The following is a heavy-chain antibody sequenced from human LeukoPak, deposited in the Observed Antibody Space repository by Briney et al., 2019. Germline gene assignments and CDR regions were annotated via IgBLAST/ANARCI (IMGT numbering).Heavy chain of an antibody. CDR3: ARAPGLGSGSAFDS. CDR2: ISYDGSNK. J-gene: IGHJ4*02. D-gene: IGHD3-10*01. V-gene: IGHV3-30-3*01. CDR1: GFTFSSFA. Sequence: GRSLRLSCAASGFTFSSFAMHWVRQAPGKGLEWVAVISYDGSNKCYADSVKGRFTISRDNAKNTLYLRMNSLRPEDTAVYYCARAPGLGSGSAFDSWGQGTLVTVSS.